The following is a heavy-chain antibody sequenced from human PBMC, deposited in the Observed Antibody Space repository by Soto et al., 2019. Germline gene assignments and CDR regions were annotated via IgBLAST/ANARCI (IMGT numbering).Heavy chain of an antibody. V-gene: IGHV1-69*13. CDR3: AREGEDSSSWYGHNWFDP. CDR1: GGTFSSYA. J-gene: IGHJ5*02. Sequence: ASVKVSCKASGGTFSSYAISWVRQAPGQGLEWMGGIIPIFGTANYAQKFQGRVTITADESTSTAYMELSSLRSEDTAVYYCAREGEDSSSWYGHNWFDPWGQGTLVTVSS. CDR2: IIPIFGTA. D-gene: IGHD6-13*01.